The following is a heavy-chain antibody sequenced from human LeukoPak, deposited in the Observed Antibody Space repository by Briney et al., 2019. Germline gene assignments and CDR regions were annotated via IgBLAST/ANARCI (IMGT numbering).Heavy chain of an antibody. CDR1: GGSISSYY. CDR3: AGTNRDGYSMPGFDY. J-gene: IGHJ4*02. D-gene: IGHD2-15*01. Sequence: SETLSLTCTVSGGSISSYYRSWIRQPPGKGLEWIGYIYYSGSTNYNPSLKSRVTISVDTSKNQFSLKVTSVTAADTAVYYCAGTNRDGYSMPGFDYWGQGTLVTVSS. V-gene: IGHV4-59*08. CDR2: IYYSGST.